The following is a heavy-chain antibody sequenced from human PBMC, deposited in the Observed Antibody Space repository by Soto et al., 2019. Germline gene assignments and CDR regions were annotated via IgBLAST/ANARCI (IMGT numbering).Heavy chain of an antibody. V-gene: IGHV5-51*01. CDR2: IYPGDSDT. CDR1: GYGFANYW. CDR3: VRSYSGDYQYYFDY. Sequence: PGESLKISCKGSGYGFANYWIGWVRQMPGKGLEWMGIIYPGDSDTRYSPSFEGHVTISADKSISTAYLQWSSLKASDTAMYYCVRSYSGDYQYYFDYWGQGTLVTVSS. D-gene: IGHD4-17*01. J-gene: IGHJ4*02.